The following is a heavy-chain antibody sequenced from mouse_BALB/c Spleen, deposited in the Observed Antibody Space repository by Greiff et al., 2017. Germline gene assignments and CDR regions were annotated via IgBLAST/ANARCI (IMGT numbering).Heavy chain of an antibody. D-gene: IGHD1-1*01. CDR2: IDPETGGT. CDR1: GYTFTDYE. Sequence: VQLQQSGAELVRPGASVTLSCKASGYTFTDYEMHWVKQTPVHGLEWIGAIDPETGGTAYNQKFKGKATLTADKSSSTAYMELRSLTSEDSAVYYCTRWPYGSSYVGWFAYWGQGTLVTVSA. V-gene: IGHV1-15*01. CDR3: TRWPYGSSYVGWFAY. J-gene: IGHJ3*01.